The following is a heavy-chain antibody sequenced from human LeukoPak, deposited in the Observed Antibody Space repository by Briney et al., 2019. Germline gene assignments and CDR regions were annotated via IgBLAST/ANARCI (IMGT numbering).Heavy chain of an antibody. CDR2: IYYSGST. D-gene: IGHD2-21*02. Sequence: PSETLSLTCTVSGGSISSYYWSWIRQPPGKGLEGIGYIYYSGSTNYNPSLKSRVTISVDTSKNQFSLKLSSVTAADTAVYYCARAYCGGDCYRDYYYYGMDVWGQGTTVTVSS. V-gene: IGHV4-59*01. CDR3: ARAYCGGDCYRDYYYYGMDV. J-gene: IGHJ6*02. CDR1: GGSISSYY.